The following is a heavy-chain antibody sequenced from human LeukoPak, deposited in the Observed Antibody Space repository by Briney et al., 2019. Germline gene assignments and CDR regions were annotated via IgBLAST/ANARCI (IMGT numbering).Heavy chain of an antibody. CDR2: INHSGST. D-gene: IGHD3-22*01. CDR1: GGSFSGYY. Sequence: SETLSLTCAVYGGSFSGYYWSWIRQPPGKGLEWIGEINHSGSTNYNPSLKSRVTISVDTSKNQFSLKLSSVTAADTAVYYCARHYYDSRLNYWGQGTLVTVSS. J-gene: IGHJ4*02. CDR3: ARHYYDSRLNY. V-gene: IGHV4-34*01.